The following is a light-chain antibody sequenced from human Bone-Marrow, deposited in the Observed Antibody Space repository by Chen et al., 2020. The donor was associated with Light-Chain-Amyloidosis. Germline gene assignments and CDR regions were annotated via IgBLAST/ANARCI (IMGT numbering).Light chain of an antibody. CDR2: EVT. V-gene: IGLV2-14*01. CDR3: SSYTITNTLV. Sequence: QSALTQPASVSGSPGQSIVICSTGTSSDVCGDNHVSWYQQHPDKAPELMIYEVTNRPSWVPDRFSGSKTDNTSTLTIAGLQAEDEADYYCSSYTITNTLVFGSGTRVTVL. CDR1: SSDVCGDNH. J-gene: IGLJ1*01.